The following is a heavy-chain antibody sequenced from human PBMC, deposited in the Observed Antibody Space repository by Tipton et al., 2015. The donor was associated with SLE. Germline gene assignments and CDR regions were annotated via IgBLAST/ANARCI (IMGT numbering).Heavy chain of an antibody. CDR3: AKDPSADDYWKGYFDL. D-gene: IGHD3/OR15-3a*01. CDR2: ISGSGGIT. V-gene: IGHV3-23*01. Sequence: SLRLSCAASGLTFSNHDMIWVRQAPGKGLEWVSSISGSGGITYYADSVKGRFTISRDNSKNTLYLQMNSLRAEDTAIYYCAKDPSADDYWKGYFDLWGRGTLVTVS. J-gene: IGHJ2*01. CDR1: GLTFSNHD.